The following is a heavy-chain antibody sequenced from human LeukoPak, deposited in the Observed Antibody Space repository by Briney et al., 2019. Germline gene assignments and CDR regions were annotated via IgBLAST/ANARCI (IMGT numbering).Heavy chain of an antibody. CDR1: GYTFTSYG. CDR3: ARDRRRHGDYSKGAFDI. CDR2: ISAYNGNT. D-gene: IGHD4-11*01. V-gene: IGHV1-18*01. J-gene: IGHJ3*02. Sequence: ASVKVSCKASGYTFTSYGISRVRQAPGQGLEWMGWISAYNGNTNYAQKLQGRVTMTTDASTSTAYMELRSLRSDDTAVYYCARDRRRHGDYSKGAFDIWGQGTMVTVSS.